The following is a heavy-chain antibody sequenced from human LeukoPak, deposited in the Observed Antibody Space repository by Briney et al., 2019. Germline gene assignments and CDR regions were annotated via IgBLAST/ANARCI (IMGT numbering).Heavy chain of an antibody. CDR3: TRAPPTTTDYGDYLTRWDYFDY. CDR2: INWNGGST. J-gene: IGHJ4*02. CDR1: GFTFDDYG. Sequence: GGSLSLSCAASGFTFDDYGMSWVRQAPGKGLEWVSGINWNGGSTGYADSVKGRLTISRDNAKNSLYLQMNSLRAEDTALYHCTRAPPTTTDYGDYLTRWDYFDYWGQGTLVTVS. D-gene: IGHD4-17*01. V-gene: IGHV3-20*01.